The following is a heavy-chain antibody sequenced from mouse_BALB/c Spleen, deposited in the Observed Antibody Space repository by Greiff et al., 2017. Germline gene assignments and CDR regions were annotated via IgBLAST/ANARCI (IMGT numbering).Heavy chain of an antibody. CDR3: ARGNGNYAMDY. J-gene: IGHJ4*01. Sequence: EVNVVESGGGLVKPGGSLKLSCAASGFTFSSYAMSWVRQTPEKRLEWVASISSGGSTYYPDSVKGRFTISRDNARNILYLQMSSLRSEDTAMYYCARGNGNYAMDYWGQGTSVTVSS. V-gene: IGHV5-6-5*01. CDR2: ISSGGST. D-gene: IGHD2-1*01. CDR1: GFTFSSYA.